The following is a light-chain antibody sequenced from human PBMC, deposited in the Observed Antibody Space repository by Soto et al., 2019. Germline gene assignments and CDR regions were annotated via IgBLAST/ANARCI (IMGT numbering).Light chain of an antibody. J-gene: IGKJ4*01. Sequence: EIVMTQSPDTLSLSPWERATLSCKVSQSVTSDSLAWYQQRPGQAPRLLIYRASSRATGIPDRFSGSGSGTDFTLPISGLEPEDLAVYYCQQSGESLTFGGGTKVDIK. CDR3: QQSGESLT. V-gene: IGKV3-20*01. CDR2: RAS. CDR1: QSVTSDS.